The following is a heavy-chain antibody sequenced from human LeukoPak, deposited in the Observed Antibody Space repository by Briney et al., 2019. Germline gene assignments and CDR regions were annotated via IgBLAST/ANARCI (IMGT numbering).Heavy chain of an antibody. V-gene: IGHV3-74*01. CDR2: INSDGSST. D-gene: IGHD2-2*01. CDR1: GFTFSRTW. CDR3: ARNWHYAMDV. Sequence: PGGSLRLFCAASGFTFSRTWMYWVRQAPGKGLVWVSRINSDGSSTTYADSVKGPFTISRDNAKNTAYLQMNSLRGEDTAVYFCARNWHYAMDVWGQGTTVTVSS. J-gene: IGHJ6*02.